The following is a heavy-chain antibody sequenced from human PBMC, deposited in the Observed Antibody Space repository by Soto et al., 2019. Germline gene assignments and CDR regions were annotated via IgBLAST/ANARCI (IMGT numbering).Heavy chain of an antibody. CDR1: GDSISSGAW. V-gene: IGHV4-4*02. CDR3: ASRDPGTSVDY. J-gene: IGHJ4*02. D-gene: IGHD1-7*01. CDR2: IYHSGNT. Sequence: KTSETLSLTCAVSGDSISSGAWWSWVRQSPGKGLQWIGEIYHSGNTRNNPSLKSRVTMSVDKSNNQFSLNLMSVTAADTATYYCASRDPGTSVDYWGQGTLVTVSS.